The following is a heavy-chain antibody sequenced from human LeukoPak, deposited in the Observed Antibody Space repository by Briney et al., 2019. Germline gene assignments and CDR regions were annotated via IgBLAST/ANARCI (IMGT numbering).Heavy chain of an antibody. CDR2: IWYGGSNK. CDR1: GFTFSSYG. D-gene: IGHD4-23*01. J-gene: IGHJ4*02. CDR3: AREGYGGNSGLDY. Sequence: GRSLRLSCAASGFTFSSYGMHWVRQAPGKGLEWVAVIWYGGSNKYYADSVKGRFTISRDNSKNTLYLQMNSLRAEDTAVYYCAREGYGGNSGLDYWGQGTLVTVSS. V-gene: IGHV3-33*08.